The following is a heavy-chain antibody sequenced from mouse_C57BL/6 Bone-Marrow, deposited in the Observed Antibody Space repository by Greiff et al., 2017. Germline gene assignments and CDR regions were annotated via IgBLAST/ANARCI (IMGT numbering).Heavy chain of an antibody. CDR3: ARNSADYYGSSYRYFDV. D-gene: IGHD1-1*01. V-gene: IGHV2-9-1*01. Sequence: VQLVESGPGLVAPSQSLSITCTVSGFSLTSYAISWVRQPPGKGLEWLGVIWTGGGTNYNSALKSRLSISKDNSKSQVFLKMNSLQTDDTARYYCARNSADYYGSSYRYFDVWGTGTTVTVSS. J-gene: IGHJ1*03. CDR1: GFSLTSYA. CDR2: IWTGGGT.